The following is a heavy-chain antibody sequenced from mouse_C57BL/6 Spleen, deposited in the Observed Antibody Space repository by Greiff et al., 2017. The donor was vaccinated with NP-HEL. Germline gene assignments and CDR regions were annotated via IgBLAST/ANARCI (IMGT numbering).Heavy chain of an antibody. CDR3: ARSGYGVYAMDY. Sequence: DVKLVESGGGLVKPGGSLKLSCAASGFTFSDYGMHWVRQAPEKGLEWVAYISSGSSTIYYADTVTGRFSISSDNAKNTLFLQMTSLRSEDTAMYYCARSGYGVYAMDYWGQGTSVTVSS. D-gene: IGHD1-1*02. J-gene: IGHJ4*01. CDR2: ISSGSSTI. CDR1: GFTFSDYG. V-gene: IGHV5-17*01.